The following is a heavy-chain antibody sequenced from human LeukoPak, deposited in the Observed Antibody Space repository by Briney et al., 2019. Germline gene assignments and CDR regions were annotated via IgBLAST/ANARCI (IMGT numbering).Heavy chain of an antibody. CDR1: GGSISSFH. J-gene: IGHJ5*02. CDR2: FYSNGRT. D-gene: IGHD1-1*01. CDR3: AGDRHQLTSRTTGYNWFDL. V-gene: IGHV4-59*01. Sequence: KPSETLSLTCDVSGGSISSFHWSWIRQPPGKGLEWMLSFYSNGRTNYNPSLKSRVTTSVDTSKNQFSLTLTSVTAADTAFYYCAGDRHQLTSRTTGYNWFDLWGPGTLVTVSS.